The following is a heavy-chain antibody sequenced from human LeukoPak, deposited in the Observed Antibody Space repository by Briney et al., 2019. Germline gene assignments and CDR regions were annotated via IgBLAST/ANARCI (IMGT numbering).Heavy chain of an antibody. CDR1: GYSIISGYY. Sequence: SETLSLTCSVSGYSIISGYYWGWIRQPPGKGLEWIGNMYHSGSTYYNPSLKSRVTISVDTSKNQFSLKLTSVTAADTAVYYCARTRRHYDILTGYHRPGGVFDPWGQGTLVTVSS. CDR2: MYHSGST. D-gene: IGHD3-9*01. J-gene: IGHJ5*02. V-gene: IGHV4-38-2*02. CDR3: ARTRRHYDILTGYHRPGGVFDP.